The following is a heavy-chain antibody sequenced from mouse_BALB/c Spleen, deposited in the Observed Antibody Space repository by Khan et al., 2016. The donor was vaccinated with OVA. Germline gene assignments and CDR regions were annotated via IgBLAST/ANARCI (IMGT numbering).Heavy chain of an antibody. CDR2: IYPGISDT. CDR3: TRSYESYYFDY. Sequence: VQLKESGTVLARPGASVKMSCKASGYNFTSYWMHWVKQRPGQGLEWIGAIYPGISDTRYNQKFKVKAKLTAVTSASTAYMELSSLTNEDSAVYFCTRSYESYYFDYWGQGTTLRVSS. CDR1: GYNFTSYW. V-gene: IGHV1-5*01. J-gene: IGHJ2*01. D-gene: IGHD2-3*01.